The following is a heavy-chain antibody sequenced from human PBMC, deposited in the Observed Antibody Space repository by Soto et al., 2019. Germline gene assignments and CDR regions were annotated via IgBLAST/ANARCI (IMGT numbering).Heavy chain of an antibody. D-gene: IGHD2-2*01. CDR3: ARDRSAPAAPFDY. Sequence: LSLTCTVSGGSISSGDYYWSWIRQPPGKGLEWIGYIYYSGSTYYHPSLKSRVTISVDTSKNQFSLKLSSVTAADTAVYYCARDRSAPAAPFDYWGQGTLVTVSS. CDR1: GGSISSGDYY. CDR2: IYYSGST. V-gene: IGHV4-30-4*01. J-gene: IGHJ4*02.